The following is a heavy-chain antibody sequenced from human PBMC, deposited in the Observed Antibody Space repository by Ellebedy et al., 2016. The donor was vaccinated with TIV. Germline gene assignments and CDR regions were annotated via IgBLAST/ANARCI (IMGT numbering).Heavy chain of an antibody. J-gene: IGHJ3*02. CDR2: IIPIFGTA. CDR3: ARRNNWKGDAFDI. D-gene: IGHD1-20*01. V-gene: IGHV1-69*13. Sequence: SVKVSCXASGGTFSSYAISWVRQAPGQGLEWMGGIIPIFGTANYAQKFQGRVTITADESTSTAYMELSSLRSEDTAVYYCARRNNWKGDAFDIWGQGTMVTVSS. CDR1: GGTFSSYA.